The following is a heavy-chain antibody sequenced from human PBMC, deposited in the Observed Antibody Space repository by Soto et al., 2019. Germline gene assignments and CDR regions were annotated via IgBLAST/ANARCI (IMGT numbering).Heavy chain of an antibody. CDR3: ASHKYSSGWYYFDY. D-gene: IGHD6-19*01. CDR2: ISGSGGST. V-gene: IGHV3-23*01. CDR1: GFTFSDHY. J-gene: IGHJ4*02. Sequence: GGSLRLSCAASGFTFSDHYMAWVRQAPGKGLEWVSAISGSGGSTYYADSVKGRFTISRDNSKNTLYLQMNSLRAEDTAVYYCASHKYSSGWYYFDYWGQGTLVTVSS.